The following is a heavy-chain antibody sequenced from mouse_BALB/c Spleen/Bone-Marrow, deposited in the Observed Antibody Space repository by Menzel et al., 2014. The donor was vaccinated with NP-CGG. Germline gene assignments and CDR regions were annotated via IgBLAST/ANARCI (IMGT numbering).Heavy chain of an antibody. V-gene: IGHV1-39*01. CDR1: GYSFTGYN. D-gene: IGHD2-1*01. CDR2: IDPYYGDV. Sequence: EVQLQQSGPELEKPGASVKISCKASGYSFTGYNMNWVKQNNGKSLEWIGNIDPYYGDVNYNQKFKDKATLTVDKSSSTAYMQLKSLTSEDSAVYYCARSGALHGNPLAFWGQGTLVTVSA. CDR3: ARSGALHGNPLAF. J-gene: IGHJ3*01.